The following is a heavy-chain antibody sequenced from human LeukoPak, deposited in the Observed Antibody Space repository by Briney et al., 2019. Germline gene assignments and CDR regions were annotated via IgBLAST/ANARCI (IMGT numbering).Heavy chain of an antibody. J-gene: IGHJ6*02. D-gene: IGHD2-2*01. V-gene: IGHV1-2*02. CDR2: INPNSGGT. CDR3: ARDARDIVVVPAALYYYYGMDV. Sequence: ASVKVSCKASGYTFTGYYMHWVRQAPGQGLEWMGWINPNSGGTNYAQKFQGRVTMTRDTSISTAYMELSRLRSDDTAVYYCARDARDIVVVPAALYYYYGMDVWGQGTTVTVSS. CDR1: GYTFTGYY.